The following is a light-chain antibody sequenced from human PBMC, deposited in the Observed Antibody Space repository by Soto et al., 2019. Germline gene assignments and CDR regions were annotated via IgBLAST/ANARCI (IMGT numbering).Light chain of an antibody. CDR2: DAS. CDR3: QQFANVPYT. Sequence: DIQMTQSPSSLSASVGDRVTITCQASQDISNYLNWYQQKPGEAPKLLIYDASNWETRVPSRFSGSRSGTNFTFTVTTLQPEDFATYYCQQFANVPYTFGQGTKPDIK. CDR1: QDISNY. J-gene: IGKJ2*01. V-gene: IGKV1-33*01.